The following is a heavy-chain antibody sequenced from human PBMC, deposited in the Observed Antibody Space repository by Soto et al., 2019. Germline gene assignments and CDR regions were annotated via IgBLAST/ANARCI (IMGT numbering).Heavy chain of an antibody. CDR1: GGSIRSYY. Sequence: QVQLQESGPGLVKPSETLSLTCTVSGGSIRSYYWSWIRQPPGKGLEWIWYIYYRGSTNYNPSLKSRATISVDTSKNQFSLKLSSVTAADTAAYYCARHPTVTEYYFDYWGQGTLVTVSS. V-gene: IGHV4-59*08. J-gene: IGHJ4*02. D-gene: IGHD4-17*01. CDR3: ARHPTVTEYYFDY. CDR2: IYYRGST.